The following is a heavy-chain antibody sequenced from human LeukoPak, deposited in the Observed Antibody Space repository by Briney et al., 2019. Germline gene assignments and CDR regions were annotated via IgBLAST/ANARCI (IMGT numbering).Heavy chain of an antibody. J-gene: IGHJ2*01. Sequence: SETLSLTCTVSGGSISGYYYNWIRQPPGKGLEWIGYIYYSGSTNYNPSLKSRVTISLDTSKNQFSLKLSSVTTADTAVYYCARAVVTLYWYFDLWGRGTLVTVSS. CDR2: IYYSGST. CDR3: ARAVVTLYWYFDL. V-gene: IGHV4-59*01. D-gene: IGHD4-23*01. CDR1: GGSISGYY.